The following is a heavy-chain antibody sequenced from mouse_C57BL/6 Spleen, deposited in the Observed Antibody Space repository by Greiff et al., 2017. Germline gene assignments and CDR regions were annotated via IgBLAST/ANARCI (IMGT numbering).Heavy chain of an antibody. J-gene: IGHJ2*01. V-gene: IGHV1-22*01. D-gene: IGHD2-5*01. CDR2: INPNNGGT. CDR3: ARADYSKDFDY. Sequence: EVQVVESGPELVKPGASVKMSCKASGYTFTDYNMHWVKQSHGKSLEWIGYINPNNGGTSYNQKFKGKATLTVNKSSSTAYMELRSLTSEDSAVYYCARADYSKDFDYWGQGTTLTVSS. CDR1: GYTFTDYN.